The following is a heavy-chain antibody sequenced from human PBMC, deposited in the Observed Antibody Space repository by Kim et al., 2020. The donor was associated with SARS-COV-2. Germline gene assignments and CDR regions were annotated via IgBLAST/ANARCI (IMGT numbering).Heavy chain of an antibody. CDR2: ISSSSSTI. CDR1: GFTFSSYS. CDR3: ARANAYLWTYYDFWSGTGSSGMDV. J-gene: IGHJ6*02. D-gene: IGHD3-3*01. V-gene: IGHV3-48*02. Sequence: GGSLRLSCAASGFTFSSYSMNWVRQAPGKGLEWVSYISSSSSTIYYADSVKGRFTISRDNAKNSLYLQMNSLRDEDTAVYYCARANAYLWTYYDFWSGTGSSGMDVWGQGTTVTVSS.